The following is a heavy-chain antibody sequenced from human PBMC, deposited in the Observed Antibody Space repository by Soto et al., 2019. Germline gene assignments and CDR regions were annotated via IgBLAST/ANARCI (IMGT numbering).Heavy chain of an antibody. J-gene: IGHJ6*02. CDR2: INHSGST. Sequence: SETLSLTCAVYGGSFSGYYWSWIRQPPGKGLEWIGEINHSGSTNYNPSLKSRVTISVDPSKNQFSLKLTSVTAADTAVYYCARGEDAFFYYGLDVWGQGITVTVSS. CDR3: ARGEDAFFYYGLDV. CDR1: GGSFSGYY. V-gene: IGHV4-34*01.